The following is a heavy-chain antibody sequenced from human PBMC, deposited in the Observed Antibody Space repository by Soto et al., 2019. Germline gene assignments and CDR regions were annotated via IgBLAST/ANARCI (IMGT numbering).Heavy chain of an antibody. D-gene: IGHD3-10*01. CDR2: ISGSGGST. CDR1: GFTFSSYA. J-gene: IGHJ5*02. Sequence: GGSLRLSCAASGFTFSSYAMSWVRQAPGKGLEWVSAISGSGGSTYYADSVKGRFTISRDNSKNTLYLQMNSLRAEDTAVYYCAKGLAGVRGAPGRWFDPWGQGTLVTVSS. CDR3: AKGLAGVRGAPGRWFDP. V-gene: IGHV3-23*01.